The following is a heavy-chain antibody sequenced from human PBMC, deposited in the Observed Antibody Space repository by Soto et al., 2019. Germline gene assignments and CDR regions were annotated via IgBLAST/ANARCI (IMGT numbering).Heavy chain of an antibody. V-gene: IGHV3-23*01. CDR1: GFTFSSNA. J-gene: IGHJ3*02. D-gene: IGHD7-27*01. Sequence: EVQLLESGGGLVQPGGSLRLSCVASGFTFSSNAMSWVRQAPGKGLEWVSHITSGSGGGTYYADSVKGRFTVSRDNAKITLYMQRNSLRVEDTAVYYCGKGPWGAFDIWGHGTLVTVSS. CDR2: ITSGSGGGT. CDR3: GKGPWGAFDI.